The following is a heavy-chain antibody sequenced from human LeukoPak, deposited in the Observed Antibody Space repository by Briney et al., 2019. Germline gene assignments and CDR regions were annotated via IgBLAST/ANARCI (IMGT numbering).Heavy chain of an antibody. J-gene: IGHJ2*01. Sequence: PSETLSLTFTGSGGSISNYYWSWIRQSAGKGLEWIGRAYSSGSTNYNHSLKSRITMSVDPSKNQFSLKLSSVTAADAAVYYCTRHYCCGDCYSMWYFDLWGRGTLVTVSS. CDR1: GGSISNYY. CDR3: TRHYCCGDCYSMWYFDL. CDR2: AYSSGST. D-gene: IGHD2-21*02. V-gene: IGHV4-4*07.